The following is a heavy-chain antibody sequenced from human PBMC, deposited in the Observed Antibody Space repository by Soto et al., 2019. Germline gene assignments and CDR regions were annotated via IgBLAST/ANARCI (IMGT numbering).Heavy chain of an antibody. D-gene: IGHD3-9*01. CDR1: GYIFTSYW. J-gene: IGHJ3*02. CDR3: ARAGYYDILTGYYTGDAFDI. Sequence: VESLKISCKGSGYIFTSYWICWFLQMPVKGLEWMGIIYPGDSDTRYSPSFQGQVTISADKSISTAYLQWSSLKASDTAMYYCARAGYYDILTGYYTGDAFDIWGQGTMVTVSS. V-gene: IGHV5-51*01. CDR2: IYPGDSDT.